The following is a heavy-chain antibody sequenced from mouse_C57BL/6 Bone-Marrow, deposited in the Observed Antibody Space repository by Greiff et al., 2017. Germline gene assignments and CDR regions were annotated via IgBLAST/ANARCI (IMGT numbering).Heavy chain of an antibody. J-gene: IGHJ2*01. CDR3: ARALGYDELSAY. V-gene: IGHV1-26*01. Sequence: VKLQQSGPELVKPGASVKISCKASGYTFTDYYMNWVKQSHGKSLEWIGDINPNNGGTSYNQKFKGKATLTVDKSSTTAYMELRSLTYEDSAVYYGARALGYDELSAYWGQGTTLTVSA. CDR1: GYTFTDYY. CDR2: INPNNGGT. D-gene: IGHD2-2*01.